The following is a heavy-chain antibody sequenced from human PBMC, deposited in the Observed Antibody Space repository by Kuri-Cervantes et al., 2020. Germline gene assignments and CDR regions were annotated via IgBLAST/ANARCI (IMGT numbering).Heavy chain of an antibody. V-gene: IGHV3-9*01. Sequence: GGSLRLSCAASGFSFNDYAMHWVRQAPGKGLQWVSGISWNSGGIGHADSVKGRFTISRDNAKNSLYLQMNSLRAEDTAVYYCARGPTASCSSTSCRKYWGAFDIWGQGTMVTVSS. CDR1: GFSFNDYA. CDR2: ISWNSGGI. D-gene: IGHD2-2*01. J-gene: IGHJ3*02. CDR3: ARGPTASCSSTSCRKYWGAFDI.